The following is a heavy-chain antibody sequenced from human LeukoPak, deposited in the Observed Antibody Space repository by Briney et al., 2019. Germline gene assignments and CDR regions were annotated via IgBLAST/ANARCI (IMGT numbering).Heavy chain of an antibody. CDR2: IYYSAGT. CDR1: GGSISSSSYY. V-gene: IGHV4-39*01. J-gene: IGHJ6*03. CDR3: ARLATYYYYYYMDV. Sequence: PSETLSLTCTVSGGSISSSSYYWGWIRQPPGKGLEWIGSIYYSAGTYYNPSLKSRVTISVDTSKNQFSLKLSSVTAADTAVYYCARLATYYYYYYMDVWGKGTTVTVSS.